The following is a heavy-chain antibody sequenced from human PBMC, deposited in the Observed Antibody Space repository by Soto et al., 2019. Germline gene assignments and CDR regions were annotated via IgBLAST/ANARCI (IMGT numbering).Heavy chain of an antibody. J-gene: IGHJ3*01. CDR2: IYSGGNT. D-gene: IGHD6-19*01. V-gene: IGHV3-66*01. CDR1: GLSVSSKS. CDR3: ARGGSVDAFDV. Sequence: EVQLVESGGGLVQPRGSLRLSCAASGLSVSSKSMSWVRQPPGKGLEWVSVIYSGGNTYYSDSVKGRFTISRDNSKNTLYLQMNSLRAEDTAVYYCARGGSVDAFDVWGQGTMVTVSS.